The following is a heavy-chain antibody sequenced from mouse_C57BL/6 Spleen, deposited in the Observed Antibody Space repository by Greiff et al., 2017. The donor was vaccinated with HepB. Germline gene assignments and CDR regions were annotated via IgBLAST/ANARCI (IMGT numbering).Heavy chain of an antibody. J-gene: IGHJ3*01. CDR3: TTGGMGDYRLFAY. CDR2: IDPENGDT. CDR1: GFNIKDDY. Sequence: VQLQQSGAELVRPGASVKLSCTASGFNIKDDYMHWVKQRPEQGLEWIGWIDPENGDTEYASKFQGKATITADTSSNTAYLQLSSLTSEDTAVYYCTTGGMGDYRLFAYWGQGTLVTVSA. D-gene: IGHD2-4*01. V-gene: IGHV14-4*01.